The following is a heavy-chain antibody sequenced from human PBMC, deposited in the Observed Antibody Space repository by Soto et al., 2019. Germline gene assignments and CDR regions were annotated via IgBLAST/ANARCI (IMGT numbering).Heavy chain of an antibody. CDR2: IYHSGYT. V-gene: IGHV4-30-2*01. D-gene: IGHD1-1*01. Sequence: QLQLQESGSGLVKPSQTLSLTCAVSGGSISSGGYSWNWIRQAPGKGLEWIGYIYHSGYTLYNPSLKGRVTISVDKSKNHFSLNLTSVTAADTAVYYCARDQLEGNWFDPWGQGTLVTFSS. CDR3: ARDQLEGNWFDP. J-gene: IGHJ5*02. CDR1: GGSISSGGYS.